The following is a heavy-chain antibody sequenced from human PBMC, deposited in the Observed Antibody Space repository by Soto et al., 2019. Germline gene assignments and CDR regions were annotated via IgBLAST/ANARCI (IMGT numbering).Heavy chain of an antibody. J-gene: IGHJ5*02. CDR1: GYTFTSYD. V-gene: IGHV1-8*01. CDR2: MNPNSGNT. Sequence: ASVKVSCKASGYTFTSYDINWVRQATGQGLEWMGWMNPNSGNTGYAQKFQGRVTMTRNTSTSTAYMELSSLRSEDTAVYYCARVQIVVVPAADNWFDPWGQGTLVTVSS. CDR3: ARVQIVVVPAADNWFDP. D-gene: IGHD2-2*01.